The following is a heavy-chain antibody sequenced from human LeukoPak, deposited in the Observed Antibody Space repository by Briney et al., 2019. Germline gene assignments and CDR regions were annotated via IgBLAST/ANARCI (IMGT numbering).Heavy chain of an antibody. CDR1: GFTFSDYG. D-gene: IGHD6-19*01. J-gene: IGHJ4*02. CDR3: AKSSSGWYEFDS. V-gene: IGHV3-33*06. Sequence: GTSLRLSCAASGFTFSDYGMHWVRQAPGKGLEWVAVIRYDGSTIYYADSVKGRFTISRDNSKNTLYVQMNSLRAEDTAVYYCAKSSSGWYEFDSWGQGTLVTVSS. CDR2: IRYDGSTI.